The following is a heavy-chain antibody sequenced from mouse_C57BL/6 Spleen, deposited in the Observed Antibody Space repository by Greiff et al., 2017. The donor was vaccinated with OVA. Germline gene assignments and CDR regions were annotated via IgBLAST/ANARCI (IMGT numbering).Heavy chain of an antibody. Sequence: QVQLQQPGAELVKPGAPVKMSCKASGYTFTSYWITWVKQRPGQGLEWIGDIYPGSGSTNYNEKFKSKATLTVDTSSSTAYMQLSSLTSEDSAVYYCARGGYDPPMDYWGQGTSVTVSS. CDR3: ARGGYDPPMDY. J-gene: IGHJ4*01. CDR2: IYPGSGST. V-gene: IGHV1-55*01. D-gene: IGHD2-3*01. CDR1: GYTFTSYW.